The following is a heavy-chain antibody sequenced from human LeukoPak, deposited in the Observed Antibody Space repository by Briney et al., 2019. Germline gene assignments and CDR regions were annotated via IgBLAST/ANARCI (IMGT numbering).Heavy chain of an antibody. CDR1: GGTFSSYA. V-gene: IGHV1-69*04. J-gene: IGHJ4*02. CDR3: AMGMVRGVIIPHY. CDR2: IIPILGIT. D-gene: IGHD3-10*01. Sequence: GASVKVSCKASGGTFSSYAISWVRQAPGQGLEWMGKIIPILGITNYAQKFQGRVTITADKSTSTAYMELRSLRSDDTAVYYCAMGMVRGVIIPHYWGQGTLVIVSS.